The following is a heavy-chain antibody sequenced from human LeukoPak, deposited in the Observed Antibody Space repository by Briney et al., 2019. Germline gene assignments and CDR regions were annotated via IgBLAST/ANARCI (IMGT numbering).Heavy chain of an antibody. CDR3: ARAPVASIPPYDYGSGSTHGY. CDR1: GYTFTSYD. CDR2: VNPNSGHT. V-gene: IGHV1-8*01. D-gene: IGHD3-10*01. Sequence: GASVKVSCKASGYTFTSYDINWVRQATGQGLEWMGWVNPNSGHTGFAQKFQGRVSMTSNTSISTAYMELRSLRSDDTAVYYCARAPVASIPPYDYGSGSTHGYWGQGTLVTVSS. J-gene: IGHJ4*02.